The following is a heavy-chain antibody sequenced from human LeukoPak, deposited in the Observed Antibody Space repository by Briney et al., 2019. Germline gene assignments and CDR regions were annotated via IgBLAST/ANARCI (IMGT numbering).Heavy chain of an antibody. Sequence: ASVKVSCKASGYTFTSYGISWVRQAPGQGLEWMGWISAYNGNTHYAQKFQGRVTMTTDTSTNTVYMELRSLRSDDTAVYYCAREASYDSSGYWTYYFDYWGQGTLVTVSS. CDR1: GYTFTSYG. D-gene: IGHD3-22*01. CDR3: AREASYDSSGYWTYYFDY. V-gene: IGHV1-18*01. CDR2: ISAYNGNT. J-gene: IGHJ4*02.